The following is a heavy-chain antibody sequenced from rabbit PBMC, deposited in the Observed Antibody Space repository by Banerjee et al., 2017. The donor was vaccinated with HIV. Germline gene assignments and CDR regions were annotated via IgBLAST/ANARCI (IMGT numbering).Heavy chain of an antibody. J-gene: IGHJ6*01. CDR3: ARSNYGSYNYPNF. CDR1: GFSFSSNYY. D-gene: IGHD5-1*01. CDR2: VVTGSGST. Sequence: QSLEESGGDLVKPGGSLTLTCTASGFSFSSNYYMCWVRQAPGKGLEWIGCVVTGSGSTYYASWAKGRFTISKTSSTTVTLQMTSLTAADTATYFCARSNYGSYNYPNFWGQGTLVTVS. V-gene: IGHV1S40*01.